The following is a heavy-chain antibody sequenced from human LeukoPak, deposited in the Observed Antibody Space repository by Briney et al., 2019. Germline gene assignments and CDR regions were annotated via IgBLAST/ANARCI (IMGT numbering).Heavy chain of an antibody. CDR3: ARDSPERGYSYGPLDNYFDY. Sequence: GGSLRLSCAASGFTFSSYWMSWVRQAPGKGLEWVANIKQDGSEKYYVDSAKGRFTISRDNAKNSLYLQMNFLRAEDTAVYYCARDSPERGYSYGPLDNYFDYWGQGTLVTVSS. CDR1: GFTFSSYW. CDR2: IKQDGSEK. J-gene: IGHJ4*02. D-gene: IGHD5-18*01. V-gene: IGHV3-7*01.